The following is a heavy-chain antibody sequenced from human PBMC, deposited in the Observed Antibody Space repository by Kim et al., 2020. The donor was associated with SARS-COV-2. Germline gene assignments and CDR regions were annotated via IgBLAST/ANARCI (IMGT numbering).Heavy chain of an antibody. Sequence: GGSLRLSCAASGFTFSDYYMSWIRQAPGKGLEWVSYISSSGSTIYYADSVKGRFTISRDNAKNSLYLQMNSLRAEDTAVYYCARDAHDDYNYYYYGMDVWGQGTTVTVSS. CDR3: ARDAHDDYNYYYYGMDV. J-gene: IGHJ6*02. V-gene: IGHV3-11*01. D-gene: IGHD4-17*01. CDR1: GFTFSDYY. CDR2: ISSSGSTI.